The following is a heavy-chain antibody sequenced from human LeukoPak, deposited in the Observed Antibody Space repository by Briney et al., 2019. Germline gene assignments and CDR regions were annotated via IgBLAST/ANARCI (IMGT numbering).Heavy chain of an antibody. J-gene: IGHJ4*02. CDR2: ICPDGTVT. CDR1: RLPFSTYC. V-gene: IGHV3-74*01. Sequence: GGPVRLSCAASRLPFSTYCILWVRPAPRKGPMWVSRICPDGTVTNYADSVKARFIISRDNARNTVYLQMNSLRVEDTAVYYCVRDFRSADYWGQGTLVTVSS. CDR3: VRDFRSADY.